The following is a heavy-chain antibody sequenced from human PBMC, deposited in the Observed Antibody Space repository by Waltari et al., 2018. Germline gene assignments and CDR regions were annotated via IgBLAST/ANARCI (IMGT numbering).Heavy chain of an antibody. J-gene: IGHJ5*02. V-gene: IGHV3-9*01. CDR3: ARDRGRDQGWFDA. Sequence: EVQLVESGGGLEQPGRSLRLPCASPGFTFDGSALHWVRPAPGRGLEWVSGISWDSGYTLYEDSVKGRFTISRDHAKNSLFLQMNSLRVEDTALYYCARDRGRDQGWFDAWGQGILVTVSS. CDR2: ISWDSGYT. CDR1: GFTFDGSA. D-gene: IGHD2-15*01.